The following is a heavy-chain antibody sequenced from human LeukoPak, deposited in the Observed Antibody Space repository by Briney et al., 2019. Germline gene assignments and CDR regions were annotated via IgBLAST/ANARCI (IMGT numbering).Heavy chain of an antibody. J-gene: IGHJ5*02. CDR3: ARGAHFWTAYYAGGWFDP. CDR2: ISYDGSTK. CDR1: GFTFSSYG. Sequence: GGSLRLSCAASGFTFSSYGMHWVRQAPGKGLEWVAVISYDGSTKYYAVAVKGRFTISRDNSKDTLYLQMNRLRGDDTAVYYCARGAHFWTAYYAGGWFDPWGQGTLVTVSS. V-gene: IGHV3-30*03. D-gene: IGHD3/OR15-3a*01.